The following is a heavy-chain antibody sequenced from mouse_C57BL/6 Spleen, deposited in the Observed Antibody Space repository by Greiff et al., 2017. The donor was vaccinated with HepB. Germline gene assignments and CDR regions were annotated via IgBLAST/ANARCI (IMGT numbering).Heavy chain of an antibody. CDR2: INYDGSST. D-gene: IGHD2-3*01. V-gene: IGHV5-16*01. Sequence: EVQVVESEGGLVQPGSSMKLSCTASGFTFSDYYMAWVRQVPEKGLEWVANINYDGSSTYYLDSLKSRFIISRDNAKNILYLQMSSLKSEDTATYYCARASDGYYEYFDVWGTGTTVTVSS. J-gene: IGHJ1*03. CDR3: ARASDGYYEYFDV. CDR1: GFTFSDYY.